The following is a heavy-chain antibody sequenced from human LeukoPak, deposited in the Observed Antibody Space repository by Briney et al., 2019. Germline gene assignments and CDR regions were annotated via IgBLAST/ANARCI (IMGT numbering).Heavy chain of an antibody. CDR3: ARVAYSSAWSYFDY. Sequence: SETLSLTCTVSGGSISSYYWSWIRQPPGKGLEGIGYIYYSGTTNYNPSLKSRVTISVDTSKNQFSLKLSSVTVADTAVYYCARVAYSSAWSYFDYWGQGTLVTVSS. D-gene: IGHD6-19*01. J-gene: IGHJ4*02. V-gene: IGHV4-59*01. CDR1: GGSISSYY. CDR2: IYYSGTT.